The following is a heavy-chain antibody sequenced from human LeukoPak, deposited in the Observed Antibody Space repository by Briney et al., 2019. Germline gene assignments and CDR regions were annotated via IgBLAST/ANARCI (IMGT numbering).Heavy chain of an antibody. Sequence: SETLSLTCTGSGGSISSSSYYWGWIRQPPGKGLEWIGSIYYSGSTYYNPSLKSRVTISVDTSKNQFSLKLSSVTAADTAVYYCARKAGWNDDLDYWGQGTLVTVSS. V-gene: IGHV4-39*01. CDR3: ARKAGWNDDLDY. D-gene: IGHD1-1*01. CDR1: GGSISSSSYY. CDR2: IYYSGST. J-gene: IGHJ4*02.